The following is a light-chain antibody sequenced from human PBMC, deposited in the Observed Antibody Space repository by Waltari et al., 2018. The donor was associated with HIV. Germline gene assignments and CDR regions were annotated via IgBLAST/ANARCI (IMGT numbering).Light chain of an antibody. CDR2: DAT. J-gene: IGKJ4*01. V-gene: IGKV3-11*01. Sequence: ENVLTQPQATLSLSPGERATLSCRPSQSVNTYLTWYQNKPGQAPRLLIFDATYRATDIPARFSGSGSGTDLTLTISSLAPEDSAIYYCQQRTHWPLTFGGGTRVEIK. CDR1: QSVNTY. CDR3: QQRTHWPLT.